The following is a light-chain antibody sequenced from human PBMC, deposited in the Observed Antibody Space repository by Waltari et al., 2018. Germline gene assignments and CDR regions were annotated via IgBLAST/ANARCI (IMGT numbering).Light chain of an antibody. CDR3: QQHENSPT. V-gene: IGKV1-33*01. CDR2: RAS. CDR1: QGISNW. J-gene: IGKJ1*01. Sequence: DIQMTQSPSSLSASVGDRVTITCRDSQGISNWLAWYQQNPGKAPKLLIYRASNLETGVPSRFSGSGSVTDFTLTISSLQPEDIATYYCQQHENSPTFVQWTKVEIK.